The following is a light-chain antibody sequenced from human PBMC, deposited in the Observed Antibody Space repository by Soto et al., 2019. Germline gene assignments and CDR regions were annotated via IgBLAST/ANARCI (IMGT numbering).Light chain of an antibody. J-gene: IGLJ1*01. V-gene: IGLV2-14*03. CDR3: TSYSRSSIPHYV. Sequence: QSVLTQPASVSGSPGQSITIPCTGTSSDVGGYNSVSWYQQHPGKAPKLLIYGVTNRPSGVSDRSSGSKSGNTASLTISGLQAEDEAAYYCTSYSRSSIPHYVFGTGTKVTVL. CDR2: GVT. CDR1: SSDVGGYNS.